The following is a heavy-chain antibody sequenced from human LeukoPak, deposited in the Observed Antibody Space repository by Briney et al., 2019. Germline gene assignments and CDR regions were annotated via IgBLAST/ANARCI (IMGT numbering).Heavy chain of an antibody. CDR1: GDSVSSNSAA. J-gene: IGHJ3*02. D-gene: IGHD6-13*01. CDR2: TYYRSKWYN. Sequence: SQTLSLTCAISGDSVSSNSAAWNWIRQSPSRGLEWLGRTYYRSKWYNDYAVSVKSRITINPDTSKNQFSLQLNSVTPEDTAVYYCARDLAAAGTSTHAFDIWGQGTMVTVSS. V-gene: IGHV6-1*01. CDR3: ARDLAAAGTSTHAFDI.